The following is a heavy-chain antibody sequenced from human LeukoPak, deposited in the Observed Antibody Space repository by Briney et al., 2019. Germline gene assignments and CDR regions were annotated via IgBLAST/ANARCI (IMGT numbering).Heavy chain of an antibody. Sequence: GGSLRLSCAASGFTFSSYGMHWVRQAPGKGLEWVAVIWYDGSNKYYADSVKGRFTISRDNSKNTLYLQMNSLRAEDTAVYYCARDSSRVTTFLDDDYWGQGTLVTVSS. CDR1: GFTFSSYG. V-gene: IGHV3-33*08. CDR2: IWYDGSNK. CDR3: ARDSSRVTTFLDDDY. J-gene: IGHJ4*02. D-gene: IGHD4-17*01.